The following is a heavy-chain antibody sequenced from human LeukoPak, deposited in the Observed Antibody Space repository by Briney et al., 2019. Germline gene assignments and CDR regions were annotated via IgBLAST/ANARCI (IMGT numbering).Heavy chain of an antibody. CDR3: ARRTYSYGSGDY. Sequence: SVKVSCKASGYTFTSYYIHWVRQAPGQGLEWMGRIIPILGIANYAQKFQGRVTITADKSTSTAYMELSSLRSEDTAVYYCARRTYSYGSGDYWGQGTLVTVSS. V-gene: IGHV1-69*02. J-gene: IGHJ4*02. D-gene: IGHD5-18*01. CDR1: GYTFTSYY. CDR2: IIPILGIA.